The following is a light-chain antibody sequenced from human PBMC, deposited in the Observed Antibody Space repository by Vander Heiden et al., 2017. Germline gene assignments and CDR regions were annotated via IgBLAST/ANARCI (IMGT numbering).Light chain of an antibody. CDR3: QQYGTSPT. Sequence: IVLTPSPGTLSLSRGRRATLSCRASQTISSRYVSWYQKQPGQAPRLLNYGATRRATGTPDRFSGGGAGADSTLTGSRLADEDAAVYYCQQYGTSPTFGGGTKVEIK. V-gene: IGKV3-20*01. CDR1: QTISSRY. J-gene: IGKJ4*01. CDR2: GAT.